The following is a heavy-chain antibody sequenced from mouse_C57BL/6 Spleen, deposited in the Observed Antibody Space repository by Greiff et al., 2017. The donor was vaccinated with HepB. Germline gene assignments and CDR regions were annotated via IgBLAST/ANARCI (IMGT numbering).Heavy chain of an antibody. Sequence: QVQLQQPGAELVKPGASVKLSCKASGYTFTSYWMHWVKQRPGRGLEWIGRIDTNSGGTKHNEKFKSKATLTVDKPSSTAYMQLSSLTSEDSAVYYCARLELLRDAMDYWGQGTSVTVSS. CDR2: IDTNSGGT. CDR1: GYTFTSYW. D-gene: IGHD1-1*01. V-gene: IGHV1-72*01. CDR3: ARLELLRDAMDY. J-gene: IGHJ4*01.